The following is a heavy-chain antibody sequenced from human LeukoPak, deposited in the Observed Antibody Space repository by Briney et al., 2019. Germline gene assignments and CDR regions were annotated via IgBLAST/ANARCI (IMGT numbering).Heavy chain of an antibody. Sequence: ASVRVSCKTSGYSFTDYYIHWVRQTPGQGLEWMGWINTKSGRTSSARKFQGRVTMTRDPSITTVYMDMAWLTSDDTAIYFCARADFIDAGPYLIGPWGQGTLVTVSS. V-gene: IGHV1-2*02. J-gene: IGHJ5*02. CDR3: ARADFIDAGPYLIGP. CDR1: GYSFTDYY. CDR2: INTKSGRT. D-gene: IGHD3-3*01.